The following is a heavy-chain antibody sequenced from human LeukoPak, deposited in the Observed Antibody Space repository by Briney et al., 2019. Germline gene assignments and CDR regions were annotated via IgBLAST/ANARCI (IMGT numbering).Heavy chain of an antibody. J-gene: IGHJ4*02. CDR1: SGSIFSSNW. CDR3: ARATRGGYDGYFDY. D-gene: IGHD5-12*01. CDR2: ISSSSLYI. Sequence: GALSLTCAVSSGSIFSSNWWSWVRQPPGKGLEWVSSISSSSLYIYYSDSVKGRFTISRDNAKNSLYLQMNSLRAEDTAVYYCARATRGGYDGYFDYWGQGTLVTVSS. V-gene: IGHV3-21*01.